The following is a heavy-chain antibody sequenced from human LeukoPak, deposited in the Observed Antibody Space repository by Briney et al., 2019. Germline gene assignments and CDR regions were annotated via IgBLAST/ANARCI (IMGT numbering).Heavy chain of an antibody. V-gene: IGHV1-46*03. Sequence: ASVKVSCKASGYTFTSYYMHWVRQAPGQGLEWMGIINPSGGSTSYAQKFQGRVTMTRDTSTSTVYMDLSSLRSEGTAVYYCARDNFGYCSGGSCYVNLLGYWGQGTLVTVSS. CDR3: ARDNFGYCSGGSCYVNLLGY. CDR1: GYTFTSYY. D-gene: IGHD2-15*01. J-gene: IGHJ4*02. CDR2: INPSGGST.